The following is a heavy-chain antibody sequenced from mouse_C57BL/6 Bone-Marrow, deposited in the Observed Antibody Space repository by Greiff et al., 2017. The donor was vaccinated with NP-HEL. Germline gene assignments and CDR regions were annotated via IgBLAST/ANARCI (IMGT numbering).Heavy chain of an antibody. J-gene: IGHJ2*01. CDR1: GFSLTSYA. CDR2: IWTGGGT. V-gene: IGHV2-9-1*01. D-gene: IGHD1-1*01. Sequence: VKLMESGPGLVAPSQSLSITCTVSGFSLTSYAISWVRQPPGKGLEWLGVIWTGGGTNYNSALKSRLSISKDNSKSQVFLKMNSLQTDDTARYYCARNFYGSSFYYFDYWGQGTTLTVSS. CDR3: ARNFYGSSFYYFDY.